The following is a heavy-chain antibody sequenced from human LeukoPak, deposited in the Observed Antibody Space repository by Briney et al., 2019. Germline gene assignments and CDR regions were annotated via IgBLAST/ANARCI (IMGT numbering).Heavy chain of an antibody. Sequence: NPGGSLRLSCAASGLTFSSYSMNWVRQAPGKGLEWVSSISSSSNYIYYADSVKGRFTISRDNAKNSLYLQMNSLRAEDTAVYYCARVHHAMVRGVIITEFYFDYWGQGTLVTVSS. CDR3: ARVHHAMVRGVIITEFYFDY. D-gene: IGHD3-10*01. CDR1: GLTFSSYS. CDR2: ISSSSNYI. J-gene: IGHJ4*02. V-gene: IGHV3-21*01.